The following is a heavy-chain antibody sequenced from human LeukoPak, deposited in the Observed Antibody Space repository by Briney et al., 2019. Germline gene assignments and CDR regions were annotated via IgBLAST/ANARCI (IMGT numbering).Heavy chain of an antibody. Sequence: SETLSLTCTVCGGSISNSNYYWGWIREPPGRGLEWIANIYYSGTTYYNPSRKSRVTISVDTSKNQFSLKLTSVTAADTAVYYCARHAVTARGGLYNYGMDVWGQGTTVTVSS. CDR2: IYYSGTT. D-gene: IGHD2-21*02. CDR1: GGSISNSNYY. J-gene: IGHJ6*02. CDR3: ARHAVTARGGLYNYGMDV. V-gene: IGHV4-39*01.